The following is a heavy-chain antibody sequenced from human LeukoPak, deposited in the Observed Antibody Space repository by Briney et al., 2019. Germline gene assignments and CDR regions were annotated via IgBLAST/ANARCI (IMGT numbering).Heavy chain of an antibody. CDR1: GGSTSSGGYY. D-gene: IGHD3-3*01. CDR3: ARDFRYPDFWSGSYAFDI. Sequence: SRTLSLACTVSGGSTSSGGYYWSWIRQHPGKGLEWIGYIYYSGSTYYNPSLKSRVTISVDTSKNQFSLKLSSVTAADTAVYYCARDFRYPDFWSGSYAFDIWGQGTMVTVSS. CDR2: IYYSGST. V-gene: IGHV4-31*03. J-gene: IGHJ3*02.